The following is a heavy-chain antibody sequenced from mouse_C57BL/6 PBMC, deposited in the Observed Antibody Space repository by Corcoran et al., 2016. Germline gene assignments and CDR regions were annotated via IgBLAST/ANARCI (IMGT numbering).Heavy chain of an antibody. CDR1: GYTFTDYY. CDR2: INPNNGGT. CDR3: ARGAGSSYRYVDV. V-gene: IGHV1-26*01. Sequence: EVQLQQSGPELVKPGASVKISCKASGYTFTDYYMNWVKQSHGKSLEWIGDINPNNGGTSYNQKFKGKATLTVDKSYSTASMELSSLTSEDSAVYYCARGAGSSYRYVDVWGTGTTVTVSS. J-gene: IGHJ1*03. D-gene: IGHD1-1*01.